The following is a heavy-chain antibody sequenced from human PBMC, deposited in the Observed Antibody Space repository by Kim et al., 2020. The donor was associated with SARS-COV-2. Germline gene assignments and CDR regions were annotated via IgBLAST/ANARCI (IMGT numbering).Heavy chain of an antibody. Sequence: YYADTVKGRFTISRDNSKNTLYLQMNSLRAEDTAVYYCAKLVLTGYVPDYWGQGTLVTVSS. J-gene: IGHJ4*02. V-gene: IGHV3-23*01. CDR3: AKLVLTGYVPDY. D-gene: IGHD3-9*01.